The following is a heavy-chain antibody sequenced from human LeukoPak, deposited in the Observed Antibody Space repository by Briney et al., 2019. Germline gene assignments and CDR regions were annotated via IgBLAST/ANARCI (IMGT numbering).Heavy chain of an antibody. CDR2: IDPSDSYT. Sequence: GGSLRISCKGSVYSFTSYWISWVRQMPGGGLEWMGRIDPSDSYTNYSPSFQGHVTISADKSISTAYLQWSSLKASDTAMYYCARLGTYWSNYYFEYWGQGTLVTVSS. V-gene: IGHV5-10-1*01. CDR3: ARLGTYWSNYYFEY. J-gene: IGHJ4*02. D-gene: IGHD3-10*01. CDR1: VYSFTSYW.